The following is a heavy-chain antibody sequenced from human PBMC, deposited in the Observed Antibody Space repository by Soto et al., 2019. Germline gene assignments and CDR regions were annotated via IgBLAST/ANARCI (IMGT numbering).Heavy chain of an antibody. CDR3: ARTDGLELSSWDYYYYMDV. CDR1: GFTFSDYY. Sequence: QVQLVESGGGLVKPGGSLRLSCAASGFTFSDYYMSWIRQAPGKGLEWVSYISSSGSTIYYADSVKGRFTISRDNAKNALDLQMNSLRAEDTAVDYGARTDGLELSSWDYYYYMDVWGKGTTVTVSS. D-gene: IGHD1-7*01. CDR2: ISSSGSTI. J-gene: IGHJ6*03. V-gene: IGHV3-11*01.